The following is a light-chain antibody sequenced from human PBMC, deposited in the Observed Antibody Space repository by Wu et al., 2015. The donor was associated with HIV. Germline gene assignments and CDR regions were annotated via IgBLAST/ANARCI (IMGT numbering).Light chain of an antibody. Sequence: DIQMTQSPSSLSASVGDRVTITCRAGQTISYYLAWYQQKPGRVPELLIYSASTLRPGVPSRFSGTGYGTEFTLTISSLQPEDAATYFCQKYNSAPWTFGQGTKVEMK. CDR1: QTISYY. CDR2: SAS. CDR3: QKYNSAPWT. J-gene: IGKJ1*01. V-gene: IGKV1-27*01.